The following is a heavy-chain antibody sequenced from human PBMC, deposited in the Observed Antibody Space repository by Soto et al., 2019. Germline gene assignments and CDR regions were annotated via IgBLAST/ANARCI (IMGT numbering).Heavy chain of an antibody. CDR2: IIPIFGTA. D-gene: IGHD3-22*01. J-gene: IGHJ5*02. Sequence: SVKVSCKASGGTFSSYAISWVRQAPGQGLEWMGGIIPIFGTANYAQKFQGRVTITADESKSPAYMELSSLRSEDTAVYYCARGGRGYFYDSSGSCNWFDPGGQGTLVTVSS. CDR3: ARGGRGYFYDSSGSCNWFDP. CDR1: GGTFSSYA. V-gene: IGHV1-69*13.